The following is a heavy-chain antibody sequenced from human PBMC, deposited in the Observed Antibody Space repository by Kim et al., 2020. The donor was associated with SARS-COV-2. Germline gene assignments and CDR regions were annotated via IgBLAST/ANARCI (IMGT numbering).Heavy chain of an antibody. CDR1: GGSISSYY. CDR2: ISYSGST. V-gene: IGHV4-59*13. D-gene: IGHD3-10*01. CDR3: SRVKSGQYGEVNWFDP. Sequence: SETLSLTCTVSGGSISSYYWSWIRQPPGKGLEWIGYISYSGSTNSNPSLKSRVTISVDTSKNQYSLKLSSVTAAATAADYYSRVKSGQYGEVNWFDPWG. J-gene: IGHJ5*02.